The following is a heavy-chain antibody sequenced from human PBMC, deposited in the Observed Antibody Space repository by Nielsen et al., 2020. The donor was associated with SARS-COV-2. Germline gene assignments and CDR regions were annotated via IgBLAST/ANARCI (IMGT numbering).Heavy chain of an antibody. J-gene: IGHJ4*02. D-gene: IGHD2-15*01. Sequence: ASVKVSCKASGYTFTDYYMHWVRQAPGQGLEWMGWINPNSGDTNYAQNFQGWVTMTRDTSINTAYTELSRLKSDDTAVYYCARAVAVLATEYYFDYWGQGTLVTVSS. CDR1: GYTFTDYY. CDR2: INPNSGDT. CDR3: ARAVAVLATEYYFDY. V-gene: IGHV1-2*04.